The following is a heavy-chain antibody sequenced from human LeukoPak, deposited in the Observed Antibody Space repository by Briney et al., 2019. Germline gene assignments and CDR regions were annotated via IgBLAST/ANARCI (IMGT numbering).Heavy chain of an antibody. J-gene: IGHJ4*02. CDR1: GFTFSNYA. CDR3: ARGFSIAAAGNFDY. V-gene: IGHV3-21*01. D-gene: IGHD6-13*01. Sequence: GRSLRLSCAASGFTFSNYAMHWVRQAPGKGLEWVSSISSSSSYIYYADSVKGRFTISRDNAKNSLYLQMNSLRAEDTAVYYCARGFSIAAAGNFDYWGQGTLVTVSS. CDR2: ISSSSSYI.